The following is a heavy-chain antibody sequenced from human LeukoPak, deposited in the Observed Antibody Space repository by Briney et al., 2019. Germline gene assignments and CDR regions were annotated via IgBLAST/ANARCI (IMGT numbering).Heavy chain of an antibody. J-gene: IGHJ5*02. CDR1: GGSISSGSYY. CDR3: ARRGYTYGWGWFDP. CDR2: IYISGST. Sequence: SQTLSLTCTLSGGSISSGSYYWSWIRQPAGRGLEWLGRIYISGSTNYNPSLKSRVTISVDTSKNQFSLKVNSVTAADTAVYYCARRGYTYGWGWFDPWGQGTLVTVSS. V-gene: IGHV4-61*02. D-gene: IGHD5-18*01.